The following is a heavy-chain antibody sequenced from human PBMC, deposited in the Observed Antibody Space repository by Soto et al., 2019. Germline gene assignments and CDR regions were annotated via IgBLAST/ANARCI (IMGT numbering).Heavy chain of an antibody. V-gene: IGHV3-30*18. CDR2: ISYGRSTK. CDR1: GFTFSSYS. CDR3: AKYTGPLDGYLDY. D-gene: IGHD3-22*01. J-gene: IGHJ4*02. Sequence: GGSLRLSCAASGFTFSSYSMNWVRQAPGKGLEWVAVISYGRSTKYYADSVKGRFTISRDNSKNTLYLQMNSLRAEDTAVYYCAKYTGPLDGYLDYWGQGTLVTVSS.